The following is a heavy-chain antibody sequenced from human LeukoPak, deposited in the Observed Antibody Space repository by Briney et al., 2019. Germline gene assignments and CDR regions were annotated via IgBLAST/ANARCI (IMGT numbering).Heavy chain of an antibody. D-gene: IGHD2-2*02. V-gene: IGHV4-4*07. CDR3: ARGSLWCSSTSCHNDFYYMDV. J-gene: IGHJ6*03. CDR1: GGSISSYY. Sequence: SETLSLTCTVSGGSISSYYWSWIRQPAGKGLEWIGRIYTSGSTNYNPSLKSRVTMSVDTSKNQFSLKLSSVTAADTAVYYCARGSLWCSSTSCHNDFYYMDVWGKGTTVTVSS. CDR2: IYTSGST.